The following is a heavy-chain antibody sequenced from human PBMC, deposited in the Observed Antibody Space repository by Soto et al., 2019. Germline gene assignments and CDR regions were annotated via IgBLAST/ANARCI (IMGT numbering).Heavy chain of an antibody. J-gene: IGHJ5*02. Sequence: EMQLLESGGGLVQPGGSLRLSCAASGFTFSSFAMSWVRQAPGKGLDWVSAISGSGGSTYSADSVKGRFTISRDNSKNTLYLQMSSLRAEDTAVYYCAREKRSRRSLEWSPTRRDYSWFDPWGQGTLVTVSS. V-gene: IGHV3-23*01. D-gene: IGHD3-3*01. CDR2: ISGSGGST. CDR3: AREKRSRRSLEWSPTRRDYSWFDP. CDR1: GFTFSSFA.